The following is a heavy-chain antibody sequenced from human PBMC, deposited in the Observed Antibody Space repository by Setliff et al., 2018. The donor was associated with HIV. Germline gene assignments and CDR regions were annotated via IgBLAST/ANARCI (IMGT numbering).Heavy chain of an antibody. V-gene: IGHV4-59*11. D-gene: IGHD6-13*01. CDR1: GASMTSHY. J-gene: IGHJ4*02. CDR2: IYGSGTT. Sequence: SETLSLTCSVAGASMTSHYLTWIRQPRGMGLEWIGNIYGSGTTKYNPSLRGRLTISRDNSKNTLYLQMNSLRAEDTAVYYCAKNLYRSGWSPLDYWGQGTLVTVS. CDR3: AKNLYRSGWSPLDY.